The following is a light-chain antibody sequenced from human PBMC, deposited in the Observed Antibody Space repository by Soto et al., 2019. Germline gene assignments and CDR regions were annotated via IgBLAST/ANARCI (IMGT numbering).Light chain of an antibody. CDR1: QSVGSN. J-gene: IGKJ1*01. CDR3: QQYNNWPRT. CDR2: GAS. Sequence: EIVMTQAPATLSVSPGERATLSCRASQSVGSNVAWYQQKPGQAPRLLIYGASTRATGIPATFSGSGSGTEFTLTISSLQSEDFAVYYCQQYNNWPRTFGQGTKVDIK. V-gene: IGKV3-15*01.